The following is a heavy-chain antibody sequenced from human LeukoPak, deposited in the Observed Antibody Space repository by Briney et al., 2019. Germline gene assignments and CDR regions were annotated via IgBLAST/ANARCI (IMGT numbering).Heavy chain of an antibody. V-gene: IGHV1-69*11. D-gene: IGHD5-12*01. J-gene: IGHJ3*02. CDR3: ATGGAYADAFDI. CDR2: IIPILRQS. CDR1: GYTFTAYC. Sequence: EASVKVSCKASGYTFTAYCIHWVRQAPGQGLEWMGRIIPILRQSNSAQKFQGTVSITADEFTNTAYMELSSLRSEDTAVYYCATGGAYADAFDIWGQGTMVTVSS.